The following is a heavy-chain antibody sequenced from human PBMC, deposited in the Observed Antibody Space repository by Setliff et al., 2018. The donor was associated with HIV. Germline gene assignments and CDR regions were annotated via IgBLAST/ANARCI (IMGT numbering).Heavy chain of an antibody. CDR3: ARDLDPYFAMAV. J-gene: IGHJ6*02. CDR1: GFTVNSGA. V-gene: IGHV3-23*01. Sequence: GGSLSLSCAGSGFTVNSGAMNWVRQAPGKGLEWVSTVGCWGTCTYFADSVKGRFTISADTSKNTLYLQMTRLSAEDTAVYYCARDLDPYFAMAVWGQGTTVTVSS. CDR2: VGCWGTCT.